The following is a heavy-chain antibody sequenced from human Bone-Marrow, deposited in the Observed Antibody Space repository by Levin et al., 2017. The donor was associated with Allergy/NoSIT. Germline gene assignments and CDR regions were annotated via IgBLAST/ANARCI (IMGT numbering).Heavy chain of an antibody. V-gene: IGHV5-51*01. J-gene: IGHJ4*02. Sequence: GESLKISCKGSGYSFSNYWIAWVRQMPGKGLEWMGIIYPGDSDTRYSPSFQGQVTISVDRSSSTAFLPWNFLQASDSATYYCARPHCSGGACYSDPFDYWSQGTLVTVSS. CDR2: IYPGDSDT. CDR1: GYSFSNYW. CDR3: ARPHCSGGACYSDPFDY. D-gene: IGHD2-15*01.